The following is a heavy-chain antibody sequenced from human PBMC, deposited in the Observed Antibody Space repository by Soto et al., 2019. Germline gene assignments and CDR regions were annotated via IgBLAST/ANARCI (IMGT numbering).Heavy chain of an antibody. D-gene: IGHD3-16*01. CDR1: GGSISSSGYY. CDR2: IYYSGST. J-gene: IGHJ3*02. Sequence: SETLSVTCTVSGGSISSSGYYWGWILHPPGKGLEWIGIIYYSGSTYYNPSLKSRVTISVDTSKNQFPLKLRSVTAADTAVYYCTRRIIMITFGGVILFDAFDIRGQRTIVTVSS. CDR3: TRRIIMITFGGVILFDAFDI. V-gene: IGHV4-39*01.